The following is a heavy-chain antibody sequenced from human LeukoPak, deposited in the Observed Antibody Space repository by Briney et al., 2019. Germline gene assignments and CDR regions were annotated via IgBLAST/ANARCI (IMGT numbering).Heavy chain of an antibody. J-gene: IGHJ4*02. V-gene: IGHV4-59*08. CDR1: GGSISSYY. CDR2: IYYSGST. CDR3: ARHTLLNYYDSSFDY. D-gene: IGHD3-22*01. Sequence: SETLSLTCTVSGGSISSYYWSWIRQPPGKGLEWIGYIYYSGSTNYNPSPKSRVTISVDTSKNQFSLKLSSVTAADTAVYYCARHTLLNYYDSSFDYWGQGTLVTVSS.